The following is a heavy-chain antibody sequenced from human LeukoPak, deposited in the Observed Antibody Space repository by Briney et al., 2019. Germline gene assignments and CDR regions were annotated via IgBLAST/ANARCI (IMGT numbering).Heavy chain of an antibody. J-gene: IGHJ4*02. D-gene: IGHD5-18*01. CDR3: AREEYSYGLRDFDY. CDR1: GGSISSSNYY. V-gene: IGHV4-39*07. CDR2: IYYSGST. Sequence: SETLSLTCTVSGGSISSSNYYWGWIRQPPGKGLEWIGSIYYSGSTYYNPSLKSRVTISVDTSKNQFSLKLSSVTAADTAVYYCAREEYSYGLRDFDYWGQGTLVTVSS.